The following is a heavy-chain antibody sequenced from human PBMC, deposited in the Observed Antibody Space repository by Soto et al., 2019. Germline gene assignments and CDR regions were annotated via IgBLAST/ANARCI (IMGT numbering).Heavy chain of an antibody. J-gene: IGHJ5*02. CDR1: GYSISSSNW. V-gene: IGHV4-28*01. CDR2: IYYSGST. D-gene: IGHD4-17*01. CDR3: ARNSIGSYGDNWFDT. Sequence: SETLSLTCAVSGYSISSSNWWGWIRQPPGKGLEWIGYIYYSGSTYYNPSLKSRVTMSVDTSKNQFSLKLSSVTAVDTAVYYCARNSIGSYGDNWFDTWGQGTLVTVSS.